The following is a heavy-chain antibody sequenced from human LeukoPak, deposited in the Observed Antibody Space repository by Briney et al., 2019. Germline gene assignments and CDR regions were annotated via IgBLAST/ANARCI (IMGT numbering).Heavy chain of an antibody. J-gene: IGHJ4*02. CDR2: IYYSGST. CDR1: GGSISSYY. V-gene: IGHV4-59*08. Sequence: PSETLSLTCTVSGGSISSYYWSWIRQPPGKGLEWIGYIYYSGSTNYNPSLKSRVTISVDTSKNQFSLKLSSVTAADTAVYYCARHRPDDSSGSSFDYWGQGTLVTVSS. D-gene: IGHD3-22*01. CDR3: ARHRPDDSSGSSFDY.